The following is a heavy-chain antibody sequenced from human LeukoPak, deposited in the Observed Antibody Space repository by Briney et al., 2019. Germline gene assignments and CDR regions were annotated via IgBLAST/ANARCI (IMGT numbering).Heavy chain of an antibody. J-gene: IGHJ4*02. D-gene: IGHD1-26*01. CDR1: GFTVSTNY. Sequence: GSLRLSCAASGFTVSTNYMSWVRQAPGKGLEWVSVIYSGGSAYYADSMKGRFTISRDNSKNTLYLQMSSLRAEDTAVYYCARGVWGVGAINPPFDYWGQGTLVTVSS. CDR2: IYSGGSA. CDR3: ARGVWGVGAINPPFDY. V-gene: IGHV3-66*01.